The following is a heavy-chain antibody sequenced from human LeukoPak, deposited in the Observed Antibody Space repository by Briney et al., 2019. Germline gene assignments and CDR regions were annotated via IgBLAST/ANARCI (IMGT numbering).Heavy chain of an antibody. CDR3: AKDYYETSGYFDS. J-gene: IGHJ4*02. CDR2: IGGRGDSI. V-gene: IGHV3-23*01. CDR1: GLTFKIYS. D-gene: IGHD3-22*01. Sequence: GGSLRLSFAACGLTFKIYSMHGVRQARGRGLEGVAVIGGRGDSIFYADSVKGRFTISRDNSKNTVDLQMSSLRAEDTAIYYCAKDYYETSGYFDSWGQGSLVSVSS.